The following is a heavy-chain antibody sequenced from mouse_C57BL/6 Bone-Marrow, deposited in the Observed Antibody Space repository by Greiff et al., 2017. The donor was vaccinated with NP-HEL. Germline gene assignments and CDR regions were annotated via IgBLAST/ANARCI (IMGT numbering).Heavy chain of an antibody. CDR3: ARSSYWYFDV. CDR1: GYTFTDYY. CDR2: INPNNGGT. V-gene: IGHV1-26*01. Sequence: VQLQQSGPELVKPGEEGKRAGQSSGYTFTDYYMNWVKQSPGKSLEWIGDINPNNGGTDYNQKFKGKATLTVDKSSSTAYMQLRSLTSEDSAVYCCARSSYWYFDVWDTGTTVTVSS. J-gene: IGHJ1*03.